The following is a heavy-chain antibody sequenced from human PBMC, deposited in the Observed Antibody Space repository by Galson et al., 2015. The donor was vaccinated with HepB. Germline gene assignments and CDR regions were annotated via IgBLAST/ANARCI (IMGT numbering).Heavy chain of an antibody. Sequence: SVKVSCKASGYTFTSYYMHWVRQAPGQGLEWMGIINPSGGSTSYAQKFQGRVTMTRDTSTSTVYMELSSLRSEDTAVYYCARAGGVLEYYYDSSGYFGDDAFDIWGQGTMVTVSS. CDR2: INPSGGST. D-gene: IGHD3-22*01. CDR3: ARAGGVLEYYYDSSGYFGDDAFDI. V-gene: IGHV1-46*01. J-gene: IGHJ3*02. CDR1: GYTFTSYY.